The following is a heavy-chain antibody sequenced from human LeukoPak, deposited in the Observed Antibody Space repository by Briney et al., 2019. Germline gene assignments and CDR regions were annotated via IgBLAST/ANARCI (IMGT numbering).Heavy chain of an antibody. D-gene: IGHD4-23*01. CDR3: ASLGGDYGGNPSHDAFDI. CDR2: IKQDGSER. CDR1: GFPFSNYW. Sequence: PGGSLRLSCTTSGFPFSNYWMSWVRQAPGKGLEWVANIKQDGSERYYVDSVKGRFTISRDNAKNSLSLQMNSLRVEDTAVYYCASLGGDYGGNPSHDAFDIWGQGTMVTVSS. V-gene: IGHV3-7*01. J-gene: IGHJ3*02.